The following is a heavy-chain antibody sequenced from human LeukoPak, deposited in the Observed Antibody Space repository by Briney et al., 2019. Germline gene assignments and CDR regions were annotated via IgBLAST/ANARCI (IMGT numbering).Heavy chain of an antibody. CDR1: GGSFSGYY. V-gene: IGHV4-34*01. J-gene: IGHJ4*02. Sequence: SENLSLTCAVYGGSFSGYYWSWIRQPPGKGLEWIGEINHSGSTNYNPSLKSRVTISVDTSKNQFSLKLSSVTAADTAVYYCARRVYSRFDYWGQGTLVTVSS. CDR3: ARRVYSRFDY. CDR2: INHSGST. D-gene: IGHD4-11*01.